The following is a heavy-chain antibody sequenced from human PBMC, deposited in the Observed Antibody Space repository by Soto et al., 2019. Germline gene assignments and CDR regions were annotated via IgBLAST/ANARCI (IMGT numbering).Heavy chain of an antibody. D-gene: IGHD3-16*02. CDR3: ATLSHAAFDI. Sequence: PSETLSLTCTVSGGSISNYYWSWIRQPPGKGLEWIGYIYYSGSTNYNPSLKSRVTISVDTSKNQFSLKLSSVTAADTAVYYCATLSHAAFDIWGQGTMVTVSS. CDR2: IYYSGST. J-gene: IGHJ3*02. CDR1: GGSISNYY. V-gene: IGHV4-59*08.